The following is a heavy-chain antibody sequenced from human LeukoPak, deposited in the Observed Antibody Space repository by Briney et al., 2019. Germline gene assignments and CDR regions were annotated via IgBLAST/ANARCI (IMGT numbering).Heavy chain of an antibody. CDR2: INPNSGGT. V-gene: IGHV1-2*02. J-gene: IGHJ3*02. D-gene: IGHD3-3*01. CDR1: EYTFTGYY. CDR3: AREFSFGGFWSGYPIRGDPYAFDI. Sequence: ASVKVSCKASEYTFTGYYIYWVRQAPGQGLEWMGWINPNSGGTNYAQKFQGRVTMTRDTSINTAYMELSRLTSDDTAVYYCAREFSFGGFWSGYPIRGDPYAFDIWGQGTMVTVSS.